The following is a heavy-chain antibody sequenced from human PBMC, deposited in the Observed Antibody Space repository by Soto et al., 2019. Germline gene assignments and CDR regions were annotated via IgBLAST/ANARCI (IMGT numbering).Heavy chain of an antibody. D-gene: IGHD6-13*01. CDR3: ARLGAAAGTPYYYYGMDV. CDR1: GGTFSSYA. Sequence: QVQLVQSGAEVKKPGSSVKVSCKASGGTFSSYAISWVRQAPGQGLEWMGGIIPIFGTANYAQKFQGRVTITADDSTSTAYMELSSLRSEDTAVYYCARLGAAAGTPYYYYGMDVWGQGTTVTVSS. J-gene: IGHJ6*02. CDR2: IIPIFGTA. V-gene: IGHV1-69*12.